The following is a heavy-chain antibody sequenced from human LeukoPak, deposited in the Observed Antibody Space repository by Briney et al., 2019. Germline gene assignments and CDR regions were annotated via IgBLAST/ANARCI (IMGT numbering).Heavy chain of an antibody. Sequence: PGRSLRLSCAASRFTFSSYATHWVRHAPRKGLEWVAVISYDGSNEYYADSVKVRFTISRDNSKNTLYLQMNSLGAEDAALYYCAKDVMRDSTRPGELHLWGRGTLVTVSS. CDR1: RFTFSSYA. CDR2: ISYDGSNE. J-gene: IGHJ2*01. D-gene: IGHD2-2*01. CDR3: AKDVMRDSTRPGELHL. V-gene: IGHV3-30*18.